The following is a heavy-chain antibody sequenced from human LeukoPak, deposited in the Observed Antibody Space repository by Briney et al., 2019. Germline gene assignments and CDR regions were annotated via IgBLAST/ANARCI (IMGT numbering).Heavy chain of an antibody. CDR3: AALYSSGWYYFDY. D-gene: IGHD6-19*01. CDR2: IYHSGST. V-gene: IGHV4-30-2*01. J-gene: IGHJ4*02. Sequence: SETLSLTCTDSGGSISSGGYSWSWIRQPPGKGLEWIGYIYHSGSTYYNPSLKSRVTISVDRSKNQFSLKLSSVTAADTAVYYCAALYSSGWYYFDYWGQGTLVTVSS. CDR1: GGSISSGGYS.